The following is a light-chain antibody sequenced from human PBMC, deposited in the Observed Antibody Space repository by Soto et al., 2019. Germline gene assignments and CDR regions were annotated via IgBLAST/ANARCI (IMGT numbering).Light chain of an antibody. CDR1: QSISSW. Sequence: DIQMTQSPSTLSASVGDRVTITCRASQSISSWLAWYQQKPGKAPKLLIYKASNLESGAPSRFSGSGSGTEFTLTISSLQPDAFAMYYCQPYDTYTTFGQGTKGEIK. V-gene: IGKV1-5*03. CDR2: KAS. J-gene: IGKJ1*01. CDR3: QPYDTYTT.